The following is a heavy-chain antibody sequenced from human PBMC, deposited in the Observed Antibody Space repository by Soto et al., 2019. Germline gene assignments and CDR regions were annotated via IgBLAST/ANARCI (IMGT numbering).Heavy chain of an antibody. V-gene: IGHV1-58*01. Sequence: SVKVSCKASGYTFTSSAVQWVRQARGQRLEWIGWIVVGSGNTNYAQKFQERVTITRDMSTGTAYMELSSLRSEDTAVYYCAAGIGAPVAFDIWGQGTMVTVSS. D-gene: IGHD4-17*01. CDR2: IVVGSGNT. CDR1: GYTFTSSA. J-gene: IGHJ3*02. CDR3: AAGIGAPVAFDI.